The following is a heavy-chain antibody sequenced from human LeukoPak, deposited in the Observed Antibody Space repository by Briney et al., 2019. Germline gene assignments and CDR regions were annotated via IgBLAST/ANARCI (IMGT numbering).Heavy chain of an antibody. J-gene: IGHJ6*04. CDR3: AELGITMIGGV. D-gene: IGHD3-10*02. V-gene: IGHV3-30*04. Sequence: SGGSLRLSCAASGFTFSSYAMHWVRQAPGKGLEWVALISYDGTIKFYADSVKGRFTISRDNSKNTLYLQMSSLRAEDTAVYYCAELGITMIGGVWGKGTTVTISS. CDR2: ISYDGTIK. CDR1: GFTFSSYA.